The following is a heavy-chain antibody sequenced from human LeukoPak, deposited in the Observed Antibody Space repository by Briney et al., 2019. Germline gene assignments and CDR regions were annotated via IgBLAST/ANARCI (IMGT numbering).Heavy chain of an antibody. CDR3: ARAPRITMVRGVIYWFDP. CDR2: MNPNSGNT. CDR1: GYTFTSYD. V-gene: IGHV1-8*01. Sequence: ASVKVSCKASGYTFTSYDINWVRQATGQGLEWMGWMNPNSGNTGYAQKFQGRVTITRNTSISTAYMELSSLRSEDTAVYYCARAPRITMVRGVIYWFDPWGQGALVTVSS. J-gene: IGHJ5*02. D-gene: IGHD3-10*01.